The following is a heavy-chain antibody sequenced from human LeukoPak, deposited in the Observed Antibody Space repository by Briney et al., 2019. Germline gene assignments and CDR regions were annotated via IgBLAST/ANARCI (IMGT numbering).Heavy chain of an antibody. CDR1: GFTFNNYA. V-gene: IGHV3-23*01. J-gene: IGHJ3*02. CDR2: ISGSGGST. D-gene: IGHD2-21*01. Sequence: GGSLRLSCAASGFTFNNYAMSWVRQAPGKGLEWVSAISGSGGSTYYTDSVKGRFTISRDNSNSTLYLQMNSLRLEDTAIYYCARLMVVIALKGAAFDIWGQGTMVTVSP. CDR3: ARLMVVIALKGAAFDI.